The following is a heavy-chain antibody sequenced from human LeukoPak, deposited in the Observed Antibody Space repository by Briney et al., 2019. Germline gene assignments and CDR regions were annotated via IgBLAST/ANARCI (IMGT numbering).Heavy chain of an antibody. J-gene: IGHJ4*02. Sequence: SETLSLTCTVSGGSISSSSYYWIWIRQPAGKGLEGIGRIYTSGRTNYNRSRKRRVTMSLATSKNQFSLEMSSGTAAGTARYFGARWTTVTRAFDYWGQGTLVTVSS. V-gene: IGHV4-61*02. CDR3: ARWTTVTRAFDY. CDR2: IYTSGRT. D-gene: IGHD4-17*01. CDR1: GGSISSSSYY.